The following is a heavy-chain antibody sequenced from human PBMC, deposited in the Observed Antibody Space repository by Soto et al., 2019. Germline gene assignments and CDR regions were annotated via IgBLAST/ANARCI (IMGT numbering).Heavy chain of an antibody. J-gene: IGHJ4*02. D-gene: IGHD2-21*02. CDR3: ARSIVVVTALDY. CDR1: GYTFTSYA. Sequence: QVQLVQSGAEEKKPGASVKVSCKASGYTFTSYAMHWVRQAPGQRLEWMGWINAGNGNTKYSQKYQGRVTITRDTSASTAHRELSRLRAEDTAVYYCARSIVVVTALDYWGQGTLVTVSS. CDR2: INAGNGNT. V-gene: IGHV1-3*05.